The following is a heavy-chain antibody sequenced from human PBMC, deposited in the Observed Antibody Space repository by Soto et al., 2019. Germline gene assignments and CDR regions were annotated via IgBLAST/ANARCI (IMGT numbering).Heavy chain of an antibody. CDR1: GFIFSNYV. CDR2: ISDSGGTS. J-gene: IGHJ4*02. V-gene: IGHV3-23*04. Sequence: EVQLVDSGGGLVQPGGFLRLSCAASGFIFSNYVMSWVRQAPGKGLEWVSSISDSGGTSYYADSVKGRFTISRDNSKNTLNLQMNSLRAEDTAIYYCAKRPRALLTFDYWGQGTLVTVSS. CDR3: AKRPRALLTFDY. D-gene: IGHD1-26*01.